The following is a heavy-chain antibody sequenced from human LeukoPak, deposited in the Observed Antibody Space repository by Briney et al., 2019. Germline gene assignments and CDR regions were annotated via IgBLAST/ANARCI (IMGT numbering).Heavy chain of an antibody. CDR1: GFTFSAYS. V-gene: IGHV3-74*01. J-gene: IGHJ4*02. D-gene: IGHD3-22*01. CDR3: ARDTGSYYDSSGSSDY. Sequence: GGSLRLSCAASGFTFSAYSMNWVRQAPGKGLVWVSRINSDGSSTSYADSVKGRFTISRDNAKNTLYLQMNSLRAEDTAVYYCARDTGSYYDSSGSSDYWGQGTLVTVSS. CDR2: INSDGSST.